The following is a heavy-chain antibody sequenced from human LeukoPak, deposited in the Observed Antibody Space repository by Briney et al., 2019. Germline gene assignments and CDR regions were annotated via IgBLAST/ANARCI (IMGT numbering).Heavy chain of an antibody. V-gene: IGHV4-59*08. D-gene: IGHD6-19*01. Sequence: SETLSLTCTVSGGSISGYSWTWIRQPPGKGLEWIGYIFYSGDTNYNPSLKSRVTISVDTSKNQFSLRLSSVTAADTAVYYCARHYSSGWLYFDYWGQGTLVTVSS. J-gene: IGHJ4*02. CDR3: ARHYSSGWLYFDY. CDR2: IFYSGDT. CDR1: GGSISGYS.